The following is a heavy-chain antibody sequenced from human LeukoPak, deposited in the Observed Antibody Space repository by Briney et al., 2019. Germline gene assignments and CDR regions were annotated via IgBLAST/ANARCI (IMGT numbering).Heavy chain of an antibody. D-gene: IGHD5-18*01. V-gene: IGHV5-51*01. J-gene: IGHJ4*02. CDR2: IYPGDSDT. CDR1: GYSFTSYW. CDR3: AQLRGYSYGYPLYYYYFDY. Sequence: GESLKISCKGSGYSFTSYWIGWVRQMPGKGLEWMGIIYPGDSDTRYSPSFQGQVTISADKSISTAYLQWSSLKASDTATYYCAQLRGYSYGYPLYYYYFDYWGQGTLVTVSS.